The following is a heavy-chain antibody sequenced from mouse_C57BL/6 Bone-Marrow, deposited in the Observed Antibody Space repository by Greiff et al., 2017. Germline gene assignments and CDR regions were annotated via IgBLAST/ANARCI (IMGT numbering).Heavy chain of an antibody. D-gene: IGHD1-1*01. J-gene: IGHJ4*01. CDR3: ARGYYYGSSYYYAMDD. CDR1: GYTFTDHT. V-gene: IGHV1-78*01. CDR2: IYPRDGST. Sequence: VQLQQSDAELVKPGASVKISCKVSGYTFTDHTIHWMKQRPEQGLEWIGYIYPRDGSTKYNEKFKGKATLTADKSSSTAYMQLNSLTSEDSAVYFCARGYYYGSSYYYAMDDWGQGTSVTVSS.